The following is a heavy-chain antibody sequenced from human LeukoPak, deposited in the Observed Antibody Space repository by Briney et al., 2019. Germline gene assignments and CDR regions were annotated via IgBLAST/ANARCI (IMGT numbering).Heavy chain of an antibody. V-gene: IGHV1-3*01. CDR2: INAGNGNT. J-gene: IGHJ4*02. CDR1: GYTFTSYV. CDR3: ARPRGNSSGLDY. Sequence: GASVKVSCKVSGYTFTSYVMHWVRQAPGQRLEWMGWINAGNGNTKYSQKFQGRVTITRDTSASTAYMELSSLRSEDTAVYYCARPRGNSSGLDYWGQGTLVTVSS. D-gene: IGHD6-19*01.